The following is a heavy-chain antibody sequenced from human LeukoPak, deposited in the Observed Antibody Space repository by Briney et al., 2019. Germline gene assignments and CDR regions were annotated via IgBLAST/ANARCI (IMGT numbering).Heavy chain of an antibody. D-gene: IGHD4-17*01. CDR1: KFAFSSYA. CDR3: AKEIRWGVTTVSHFDY. CDR2: ISGSGGST. Sequence: GGSLRLSCAASKFAFSSYAMSWVRQAPGKGLEWVSAISGSGGSTYYADSVKGRFTISRDNSKNTLYLQMNSLRAEDTAVYYCAKEIRWGVTTVSHFDYWGQGTLVTVSS. J-gene: IGHJ4*02. V-gene: IGHV3-23*01.